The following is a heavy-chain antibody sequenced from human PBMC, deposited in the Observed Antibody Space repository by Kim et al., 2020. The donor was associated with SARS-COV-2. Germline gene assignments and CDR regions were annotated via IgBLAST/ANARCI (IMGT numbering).Heavy chain of an antibody. J-gene: IGHJ4*02. Sequence: GGSLRISCAASGFIVSSYHMNWVRQAPGKGLEWVSVIYSGGSTYYADAVTGRFTISRDNSKNTVYLQINSLRIEDTAVYYCARDDDFWGQGTMVTVSS. CDR3: ARDDDF. CDR2: IYSGGST. V-gene: IGHV3-53*01. CDR1: GFIVSSYH.